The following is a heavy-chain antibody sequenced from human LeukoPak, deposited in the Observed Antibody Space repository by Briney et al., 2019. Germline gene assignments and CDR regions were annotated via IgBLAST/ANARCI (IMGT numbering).Heavy chain of an antibody. D-gene: IGHD1-26*01. Sequence: GGSLRLSCAASGFTFSSYGMHWVRQAPGKGLEWVAVISYDGSNKYYADSVKGRFTISRDNSKNTLYLQMNSLRAEDTAVYYCAKSRQWELLWGLFDYWGQGTLVTASS. CDR3: AKSRQWELLWGLFDY. CDR1: GFTFSSYG. J-gene: IGHJ4*02. V-gene: IGHV3-30*18. CDR2: ISYDGSNK.